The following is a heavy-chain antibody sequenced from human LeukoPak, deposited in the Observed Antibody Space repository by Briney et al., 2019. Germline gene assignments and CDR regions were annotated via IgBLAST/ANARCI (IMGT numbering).Heavy chain of an antibody. CDR3: ARGKSTYYYDSSGSPGAFDI. J-gene: IGHJ3*02. Sequence: PGGSLRLSCAASGFTFSSYAMNWVRQVPGKGLEWVSYISSGSSTIYYADSVKGRFTISRDNAKDSLYLQMNSLRAEDTAVYYCARGKSTYYYDSSGSPGAFDIWGQGTMVTVSS. V-gene: IGHV3-48*04. CDR2: ISSGSSTI. D-gene: IGHD3-22*01. CDR1: GFTFSSYA.